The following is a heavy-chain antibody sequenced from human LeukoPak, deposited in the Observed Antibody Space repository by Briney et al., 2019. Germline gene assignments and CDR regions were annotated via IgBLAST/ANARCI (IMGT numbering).Heavy chain of an antibody. CDR3: ARDYDFWSGYHDF. V-gene: IGHV3-7*01. CDR2: IKQDGSEK. Sequence: GGSLRLSCAASGFTFSSYWMSWVRQAPGKGLEWVANIKQDGSEKYYVDSVNGRFTISRDNAKNSLYLQMNSLRAEDTAVYYCARDYDFWSGYHDFWGQGTLVTVSS. D-gene: IGHD3-3*01. CDR1: GFTFSSYW. J-gene: IGHJ4*02.